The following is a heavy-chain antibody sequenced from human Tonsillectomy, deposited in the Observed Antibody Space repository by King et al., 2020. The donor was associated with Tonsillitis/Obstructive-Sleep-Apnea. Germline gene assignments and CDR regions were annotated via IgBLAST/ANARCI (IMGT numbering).Heavy chain of an antibody. D-gene: IGHD3-22*01. CDR1: GYAFITYG. CDR3: AREGRVYDYESKGYHNGGIDY. J-gene: IGHJ4*02. V-gene: IGHV1-18*04. Sequence: VQLVESGAEVRKPGAAVKVSCEASGYAFITYGISWVRQAPGQGLEWMGWTSPYNGRTIYAQKFQGRVTMTTDTSTSTGYMELRSLRSDDTAVYLCAREGRVYDYESKGYHNGGIDYWGQGTLVTVSS. CDR2: TSPYNGRT.